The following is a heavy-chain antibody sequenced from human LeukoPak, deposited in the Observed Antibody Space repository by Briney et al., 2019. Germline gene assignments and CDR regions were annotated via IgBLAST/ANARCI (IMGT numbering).Heavy chain of an antibody. J-gene: IGHJ4*02. CDR2: ISWNSGSI. Sequence: GGSLRLSCAASGFTFDNYAMHWVRQVPGKGLEWVSGISWNSGSIAYADSVKGRFTISRHNAKNSLYLQMNSLRAEDTAAYYCARDARQMYSSSRGGEFDYWGQGTLVTVSS. CDR3: ARDARQMYSSSRGGEFDY. V-gene: IGHV3-9*01. D-gene: IGHD6-6*01. CDR1: GFTFDNYA.